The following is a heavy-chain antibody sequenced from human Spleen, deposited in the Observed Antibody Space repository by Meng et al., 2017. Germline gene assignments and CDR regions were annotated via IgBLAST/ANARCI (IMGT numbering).Heavy chain of an antibody. V-gene: IGHV4-34*01. CDR3: ARSSWYFDL. CDR2: INHSGGT. Sequence: QVQLPQWGAGLLKRSEPLSLTCAVYGESFVGYYWSWIRQPPGKGLAWTGEINHSGGTNYNPSLKSRVTISVDTSKNQFSLKLSSVTAADTAVYYCARSSWYFDLWGRGTLVTVSS. CDR1: GESFVGYY. J-gene: IGHJ2*01.